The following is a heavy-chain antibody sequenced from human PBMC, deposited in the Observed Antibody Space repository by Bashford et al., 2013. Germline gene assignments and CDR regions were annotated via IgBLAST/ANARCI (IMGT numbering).Heavy chain of an antibody. CDR2: SNPTGVIT. CDR1: GDTITRYY. D-gene: IGHD2-21*02. Sequence: ASVKVSCKASGDTITRYYFHWVRQAPGQGLEWMAISNPTGVITTYAQKFQGRATMTRDTSTGTISMELSSLRSDDTAVYYCATSGEIDCGGDCLNYWGQGTLVTVSS. CDR3: ATSGEIDCGGDCLNY. V-gene: IGHV1-46*01. J-gene: IGHJ4*02.